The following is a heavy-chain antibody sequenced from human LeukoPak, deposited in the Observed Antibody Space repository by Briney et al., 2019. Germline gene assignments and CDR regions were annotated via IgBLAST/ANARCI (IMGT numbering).Heavy chain of an antibody. V-gene: IGHV3-23*01. Sequence: PGGSLRLSCAASGFTFSSYAMNWVRQAPGKGLEWVSFISGSGDTTYYADSVKGRFTISRDNSKNTLYLQMNSLRAEDTAVYYCAKSRGEGRGASNYWGQGTLVTVSS. J-gene: IGHJ4*02. CDR3: AKSRGEGRGASNY. CDR1: GFTFSSYA. CDR2: ISGSGDTT. D-gene: IGHD1-26*01.